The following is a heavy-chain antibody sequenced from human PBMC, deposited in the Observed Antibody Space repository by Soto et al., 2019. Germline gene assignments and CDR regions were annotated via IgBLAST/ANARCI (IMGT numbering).Heavy chain of an antibody. V-gene: IGHV4-31*03. CDR1: GGSISSGGYY. D-gene: IGHD3-9*01. CDR3: ARYYDILPGHDAFDI. J-gene: IGHJ3*02. CDR2: IYYSGST. Sequence: SETLSLTCPVSGGSISSGGYYWSWIRQHPGKGLEWIGYIYYSGSTYYNPSLKSRVTISVDTSKNQFSLKLSSVTAADTAVYYCARYYDILPGHDAFDIWGQGTMVTVSS.